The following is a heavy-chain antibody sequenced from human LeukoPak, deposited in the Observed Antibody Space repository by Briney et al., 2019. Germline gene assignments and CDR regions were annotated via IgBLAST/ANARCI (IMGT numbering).Heavy chain of an antibody. D-gene: IGHD2-15*01. J-gene: IGHJ5*02. CDR2: IYYGGST. CDR3: ARALGYCSGGSCTRGYNWFDP. CDR1: GGSISSSDYY. V-gene: IGHV4-39*01. Sequence: SETPSLTCTVSGGSISSSDYYWGWIRQPPGKGLEWIGSIYYGGSTYYNPSLKSRVTISVDTSMNQFSLKLSFVTTADTAVYYCARALGYCSGGSCTRGYNWFDPWGQGTLVTVPS.